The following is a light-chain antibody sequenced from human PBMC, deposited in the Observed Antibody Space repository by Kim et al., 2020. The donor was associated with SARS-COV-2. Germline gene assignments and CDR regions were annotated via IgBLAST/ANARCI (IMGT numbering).Light chain of an antibody. CDR3: QQFNVYPRT. J-gene: IGKJ1*01. CDR1: QGISNY. CDR2: GAS. Sequence: DIQLTQSPSFLSASVGDRVTITCRASQGISNYLAWYQQNPDKAPKLLIYGASTLQSGVPSRFSGSGSGTEFTLTISSLQPEDFATCSCQQFNVYPRTFGQGTKMDSK. V-gene: IGKV1-9*01.